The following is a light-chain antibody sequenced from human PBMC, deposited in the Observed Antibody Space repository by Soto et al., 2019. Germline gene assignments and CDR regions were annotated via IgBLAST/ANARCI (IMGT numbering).Light chain of an antibody. CDR1: SSDVGGYNY. Sequence: QSALTQPASVSGSPGQSITISCTGTSSDVGGYNYVSWYQQHPGKAPKLMIYDVSNRPSGVSNRFSGSKSGNTASLTISGLQAEDEADYYSRSYTSSSTLDVVFGGGTKLTVL. CDR3: RSYTSSSTLDVV. V-gene: IGLV2-14*01. CDR2: DVS. J-gene: IGLJ2*01.